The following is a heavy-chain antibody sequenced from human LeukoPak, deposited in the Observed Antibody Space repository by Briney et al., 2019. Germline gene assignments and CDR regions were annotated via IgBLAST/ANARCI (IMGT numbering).Heavy chain of an antibody. Sequence: ASVKVSCKASGYTFTSYGISWVRQAPGQGLEWMGWISAYNGNTNYAQKLQGRVTMTTDTSTSTAYMELRSLRSDDTAVYYCARDPCSGGSCYGTRAFDYWGQGTLATVSS. D-gene: IGHD2-15*01. CDR1: GYTFTSYG. J-gene: IGHJ4*02. CDR3: ARDPCSGGSCYGTRAFDY. CDR2: ISAYNGNT. V-gene: IGHV1-18*04.